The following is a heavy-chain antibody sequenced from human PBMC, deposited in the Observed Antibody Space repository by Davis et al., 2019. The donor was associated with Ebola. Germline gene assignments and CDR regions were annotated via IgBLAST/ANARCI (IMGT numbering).Heavy chain of an antibody. J-gene: IGHJ4*02. D-gene: IGHD3-10*01. CDR3: ARDRDGSGSYPLW. Sequence: SVTVSCQASGGTFSSYAISWVRQAPGQELEWMGGIIPIFGTANYAQKFQGRVTITRNTSISTAYMELSSLRSEDTAVYYCARDRDGSGSYPLWWGQGTLVTVSS. CDR2: IIPIFGTA. V-gene: IGHV1-69*05. CDR1: GGTFSSYA.